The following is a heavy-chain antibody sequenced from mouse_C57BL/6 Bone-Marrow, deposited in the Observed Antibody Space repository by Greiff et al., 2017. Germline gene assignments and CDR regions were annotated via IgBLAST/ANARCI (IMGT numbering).Heavy chain of an antibody. CDR1: GFNIKDDY. CDR2: IDSENGDT. Sequence: VQLQQSGAELVRPGASVKLSCTASGFNIKDDYMHWVKQRHEQSLEGIGWIDSENGDTEYASKFQGKAPITADTASNTAYLQLSSLTSEETGVYYCTPGGYYPDYWGRGTTLAVSS. J-gene: IGHJ2*01. V-gene: IGHV14-4*01. D-gene: IGHD1-1*02. CDR3: TPGGYYPDY.